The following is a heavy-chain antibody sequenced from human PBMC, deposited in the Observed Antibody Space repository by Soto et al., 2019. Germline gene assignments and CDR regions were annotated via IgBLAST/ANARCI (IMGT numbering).Heavy chain of an antibody. V-gene: IGHV3-30*18. CDR2: ISYDGSNK. Sequence: PGGSLRLSCAASGFTFSSYGMHWVRQAPGKGLEWVAVISYDGSNKYYADSVKGRFTISRDNSKNTLYLQMNSLRAEDTAVYYCAKEGSNNGFDPWGQGTLVTVSS. J-gene: IGHJ5*02. CDR1: GFTFSSYG. CDR3: AKEGSNNGFDP.